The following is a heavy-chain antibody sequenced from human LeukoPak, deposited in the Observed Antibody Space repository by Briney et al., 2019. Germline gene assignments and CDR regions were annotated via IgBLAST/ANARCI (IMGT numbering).Heavy chain of an antibody. V-gene: IGHV3-53*01. J-gene: IGHJ4*02. D-gene: IGHD2-2*01. CDR2: ICSGGNT. CDR3: ASTHCSSTSCYVHLDY. Sequence: GGSLRLSCAASGCTVSSNCMSWVRQAPGKGLEWVSLICSGGNTYYADSVKGRFTISRDDSKNTLYLQMNSLRAEDTAVYYCASTHCSSTSCYVHLDYWGQGTLVTVSS. CDR1: GCTVSSNC.